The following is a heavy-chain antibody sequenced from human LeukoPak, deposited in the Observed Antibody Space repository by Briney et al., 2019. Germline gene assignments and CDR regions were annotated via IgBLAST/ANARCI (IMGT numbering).Heavy chain of an antibody. V-gene: IGHV5-51*01. D-gene: IGHD4-17*01. CDR3: ARIDYGDYENWFDP. Sequence: RGESLKISCKGSGYSFTSYWIGWVRQMPGKGLEGMGIIYPGASDTRYSPSFQGQVTISADKSISPAYLQWSSLKASDTAMYYCARIDYGDYENWFDPWGQGTLVTVSS. J-gene: IGHJ5*02. CDR2: IYPGASDT. CDR1: GYSFTSYW.